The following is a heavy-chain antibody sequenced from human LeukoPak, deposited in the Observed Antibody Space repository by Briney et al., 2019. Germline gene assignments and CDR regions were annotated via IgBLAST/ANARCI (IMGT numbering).Heavy chain of an antibody. Sequence: GGSLRLSCVASGFTFSSYSMNWVRQAPGKGLEWVSSISSSSSYIYYADSVKGRFTISRDNAKNSLYLQMNSLRAEDTAVYYCARVPPLLWFGELSYYYYYMDVWGKGTTVTVSS. V-gene: IGHV3-21*01. J-gene: IGHJ6*03. CDR2: ISSSSSYI. CDR1: GFTFSSYS. CDR3: ARVPPLLWFGELSYYYYYMDV. D-gene: IGHD3-10*01.